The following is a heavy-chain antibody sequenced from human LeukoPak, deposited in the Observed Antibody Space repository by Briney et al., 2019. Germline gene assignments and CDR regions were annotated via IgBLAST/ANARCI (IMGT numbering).Heavy chain of an antibody. CDR3: VGRGLYGGTWLFEY. J-gene: IGHJ4*02. V-gene: IGHV4-4*02. D-gene: IGHD2-8*01. CDR2: IYHDRTT. CDR1: GDSLTAPKW. Sequence: PSETLSLTCTVSGDSLTAPKWWSGVRQAPGEGLEWIGEIYHDRTTSFNPSLKSRLTISVDKSANQFFLNLNSVSATDTAVYYCVGRGLYGGTWLFEYWGQGALVTVSS.